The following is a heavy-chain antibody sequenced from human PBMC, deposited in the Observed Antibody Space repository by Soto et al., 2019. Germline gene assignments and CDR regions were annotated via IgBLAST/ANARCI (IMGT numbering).Heavy chain of an antibody. CDR2: ISGSGGTT. CDR1: GFTFSNCA. J-gene: IGHJ5*02. V-gene: IGHV3-23*01. Sequence: EVQLLESGGGLVQPGGSLRLSCAASGFTFSNCAMSWVRQAPGKGLEWVSIISGSGGTTYHADSVKDRFTISRDNSKNTLFLQMNSLRAEDTAVYYCAKGVAVGFHFGSSTDRGFDPWGQGTLVTVSS. CDR3: AKGVAVGFHFGSSTDRGFDP. D-gene: IGHD6-6*01.